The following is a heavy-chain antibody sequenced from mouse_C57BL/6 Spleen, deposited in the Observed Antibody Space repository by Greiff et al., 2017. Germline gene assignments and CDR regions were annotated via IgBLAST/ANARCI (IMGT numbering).Heavy chain of an antibody. Sequence: EVKLVESEGGLVQPGRSMKLSCTASGFTFSDYYMAWVRQVPEKGLEWVANINYDGSSTYYLDSLKSRFIISRDNAKNILYLQMSSLKSEDTATYYCARGGAQAAYYFDYWGQGTTLTVSS. CDR2: INYDGSST. CDR1: GFTFSDYY. D-gene: IGHD3-2*02. V-gene: IGHV5-16*01. CDR3: ARGGAQAAYYFDY. J-gene: IGHJ2*01.